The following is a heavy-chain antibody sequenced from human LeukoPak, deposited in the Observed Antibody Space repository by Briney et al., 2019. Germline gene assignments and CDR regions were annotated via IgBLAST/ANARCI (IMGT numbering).Heavy chain of an antibody. CDR3: ARGFIAAAAKYYFDY. D-gene: IGHD6-13*01. V-gene: IGHV4-34*01. CDR1: GGSFSGYY. J-gene: IGHJ4*02. Sequence: SETLSLTCAVYGGSFSGYYWSWIRQPPGKGLEWIGEINHSGSTNYNPSLKSRVTISVDMSKNQFSLKLSSVTAADTAVYYCARGFIAAAAKYYFDYWGQGTLVTVSS. CDR2: INHSGST.